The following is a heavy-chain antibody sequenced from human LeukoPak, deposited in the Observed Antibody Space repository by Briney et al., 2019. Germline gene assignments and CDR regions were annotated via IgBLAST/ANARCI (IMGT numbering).Heavy chain of an antibody. CDR2: ISSSSSYI. CDR1: GFTFSSYS. J-gene: IGHJ4*02. D-gene: IGHD5-12*01. CDR3: ARDTYSGYDLVEFGY. Sequence: PGGSLRLSCAAPGFTFSSYSMNWVRQAPGKGLEWVSSISSSSSYIYYADSVKGRFTISRGNAKNSLYLQMNSLRAEDTAVYYCARDTYSGYDLVEFGYWGQGTLVTVSS. V-gene: IGHV3-21*01.